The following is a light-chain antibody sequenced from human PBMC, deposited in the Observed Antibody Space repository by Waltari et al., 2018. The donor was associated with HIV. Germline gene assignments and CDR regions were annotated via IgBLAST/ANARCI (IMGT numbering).Light chain of an antibody. J-gene: IGLJ1*01. CDR2: DVT. CDR1: TRHTETHNF. Sequence: QSALTQPASVSGSPGPSITTSCTDDTRHTETHNFVSWYQHHPGRPPPPGVYDVTKRPSGIAPRFSGSKSGTTASLTISGLQAEDEADYFCCSYARGGNFYAFGAGTMVTV. V-gene: IGLV2-23*02. CDR3: CSYARGGNFYA.